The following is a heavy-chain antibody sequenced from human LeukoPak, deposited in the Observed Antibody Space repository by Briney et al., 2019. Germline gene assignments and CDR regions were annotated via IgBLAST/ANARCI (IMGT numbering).Heavy chain of an antibody. J-gene: IGHJ4*02. Sequence: GGSLRLSCAGSGFTFSDYYMSWIRQAPGKGLELVSYISSSGRTIYYADSVKGRLTISRDNAKNSLYLQMNSLRAEDTAVYYCARTDYSSSSCYELDYWGQGTLVNVSS. CDR3: ARTDYSSSSCYELDY. CDR1: GFTFSDYY. V-gene: IGHV3-11*04. D-gene: IGHD2-2*01. CDR2: ISSSGRTI.